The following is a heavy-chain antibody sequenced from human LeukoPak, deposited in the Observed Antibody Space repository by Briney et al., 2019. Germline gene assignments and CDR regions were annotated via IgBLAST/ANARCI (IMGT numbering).Heavy chain of an antibody. CDR1: GFTFSSYW. J-gene: IGHJ4*02. V-gene: IGHV3-7*02. CDR2: IKQDGSEK. Sequence: GGSLRLSCAASGFTFSSYWMSWVRQAPGKGLEWVANIKQDGSEKYYVDSVKGRFTISRDNAKNSLFLQMNSLRAEDTAVYYCARGLNYGSGSTLEGYWGQGTLVTVSS. D-gene: IGHD3-10*01. CDR3: ARGLNYGSGSTLEGY.